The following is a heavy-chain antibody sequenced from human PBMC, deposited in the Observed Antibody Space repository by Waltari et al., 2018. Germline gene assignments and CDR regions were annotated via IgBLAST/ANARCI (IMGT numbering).Heavy chain of an antibody. CDR1: GFTFSSYA. V-gene: IGHV3-23*04. J-gene: IGHJ4*02. CDR3: ATETYYYDSSGRKFDY. D-gene: IGHD3-22*01. Sequence: EVQLVESGGGLVQPGGSLRLSCAASGFTFSSYAMSWVRQAPGKWLEWVSAISGSGGSTYYADSVKGRFTISRDNSKNTLYLQMNSLRAEDTAVYYCATETYYYDSSGRKFDYWGQGTLVTVSS. CDR2: ISGSGGST.